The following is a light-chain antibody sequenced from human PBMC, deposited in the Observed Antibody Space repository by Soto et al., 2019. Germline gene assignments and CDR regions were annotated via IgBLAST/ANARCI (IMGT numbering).Light chain of an antibody. Sequence: EIVLTQSPGTLCLSPGERATLSCRASQSVSSSYLAWYQQKPGQAPRLLIYGASSRATGIPDRFSGSGSGTDFTLTISRLEPEDFAVYYRQQYGSSPWTFGQGTKVEIK. CDR1: QSVSSSY. CDR2: GAS. J-gene: IGKJ1*01. V-gene: IGKV3-20*01. CDR3: QQYGSSPWT.